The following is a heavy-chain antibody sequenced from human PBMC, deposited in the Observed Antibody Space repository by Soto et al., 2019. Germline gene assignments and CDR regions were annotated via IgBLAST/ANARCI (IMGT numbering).Heavy chain of an antibody. CDR3: ARVRYYYDSSGYYKYNWFDP. CDR1: GFTFSDYY. Sequence: GGSLRLSCAASGFTFSDYYMSWIRQAPGKGLEWVSYISSSSSYTNYADSVKGRFTISRDNAKNSLYLQMNSLRAEDTAVYYCARVRYYYDSSGYYKYNWFDPWGQGTLVTVSS. D-gene: IGHD3-22*01. V-gene: IGHV3-11*06. CDR2: ISSSSSYT. J-gene: IGHJ5*02.